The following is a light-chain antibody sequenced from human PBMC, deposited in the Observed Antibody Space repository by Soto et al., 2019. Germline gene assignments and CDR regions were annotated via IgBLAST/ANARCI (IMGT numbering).Light chain of an antibody. CDR1: ETSSTY. Sequence: PMTQSPSSLSASVGHRVTITCRTSETSSTYVNWYQQKPGKAPKLLIYAASSLQSGVPSRFSGSGSGTDFTLTISSLQPEDFATYYCQQSYSTPPTFGQGTKVDIK. J-gene: IGKJ1*01. CDR3: QQSYSTPPT. V-gene: IGKV1-39*01. CDR2: AAS.